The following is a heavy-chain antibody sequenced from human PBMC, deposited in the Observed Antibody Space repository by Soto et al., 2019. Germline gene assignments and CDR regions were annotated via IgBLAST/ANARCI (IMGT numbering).Heavy chain of an antibody. Sequence: SVKVSCKASGGTFSSYAISWVRQAPGQGLEWMGGIIPIFGTAKYAQKFQGRVTITADESTSTAYMELSSLRSEDTAVYYCARVPTPGYSSGWYFDYWGQGTLVTVSS. CDR3: ARVPTPGYSSGWYFDY. J-gene: IGHJ4*02. CDR2: IIPIFGTA. V-gene: IGHV1-69*13. CDR1: GGTFSSYA. D-gene: IGHD6-19*01.